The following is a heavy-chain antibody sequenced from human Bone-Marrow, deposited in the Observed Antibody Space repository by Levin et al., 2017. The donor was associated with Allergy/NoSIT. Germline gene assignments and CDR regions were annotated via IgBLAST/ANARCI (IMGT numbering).Heavy chain of an antibody. V-gene: IGHV1-69*10. Sequence: RASVKVSCKASGGTFSSDAITWVRQAPGQGLEWVGGIIPILNTANYAQKFQGRVTIAANRSTNTAYMELSSLRSEDTAVYYCARGRAGGTTTKYYYYYYGMDVWGHGTSVTVSS. CDR3: ARGRAGGTTTKYYYYYYGMDV. J-gene: IGHJ6*02. CDR1: GGTFSSDA. CDR2: IIPILNTA. D-gene: IGHD1-1*01.